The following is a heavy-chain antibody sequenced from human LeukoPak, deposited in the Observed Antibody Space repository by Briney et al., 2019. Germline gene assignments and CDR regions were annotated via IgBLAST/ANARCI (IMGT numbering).Heavy chain of an antibody. J-gene: IGHJ6*02. CDR1: GGSLSTYY. Sequence: SETLSLTCSVSGGSLSTYYWSWIRQPPGKGLEWIAYIYYSGSTNYNPSLTSRVTISVDTSKNQFSLKLTSVTAADTAVYYCARSVTTMTPWDFFYNGMDVWGQGTTVTVSS. CDR3: ARSVTTMTPWDFFYNGMDV. D-gene: IGHD4-17*01. V-gene: IGHV4-59*01. CDR2: IYYSGST.